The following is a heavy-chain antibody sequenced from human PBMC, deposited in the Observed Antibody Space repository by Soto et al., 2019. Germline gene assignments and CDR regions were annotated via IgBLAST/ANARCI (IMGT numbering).Heavy chain of an antibody. CDR3: ARYDSSGPRFDY. CDR1: GGTFSSYA. J-gene: IGHJ4*02. CDR2: IIPIFGTA. D-gene: IGHD3-22*01. Sequence: SVKVSCKASGGTFSSYAISWVRQAPGQGLEWMGGIIPIFGTANYAQKFQGRVTITADESTSTAYMELSSLRSEDTAVYYCARYDSSGPRFDYWGQGTLVTVSS. V-gene: IGHV1-69*13.